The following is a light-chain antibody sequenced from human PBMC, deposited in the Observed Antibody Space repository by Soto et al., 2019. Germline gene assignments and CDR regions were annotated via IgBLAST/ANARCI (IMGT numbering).Light chain of an antibody. CDR3: QQYDRAPPIT. CDR2: GTS. CDR1: QSVSRGY. V-gene: IGKV3-20*01. Sequence: EIVFTHSPGTLSLSPGERATLSCRASQSVSRGYLAWYQQKPGQAPRLLIYGTSSRATGIPDRFSASGSGTDFTLTISRLEPEDFALYYCQQYDRAPPITFGQGTRLEIK. J-gene: IGKJ5*01.